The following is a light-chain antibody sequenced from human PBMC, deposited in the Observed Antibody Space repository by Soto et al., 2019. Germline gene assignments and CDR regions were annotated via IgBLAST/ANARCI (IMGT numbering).Light chain of an antibody. CDR2: GTS. J-gene: IGKJ5*01. CDR3: QQSYSTLLIT. CDR1: QAINTY. Sequence: DIQMTQSPSFLSASVGDRVTISCRASQAINTYLNWYQQKPGKAPKLLIYGTSDLQNGVPSRFSGGGSGTDFTLTINSRQPEDFATYYCQQSYSTLLITFGQGTRLEV. V-gene: IGKV1-39*01.